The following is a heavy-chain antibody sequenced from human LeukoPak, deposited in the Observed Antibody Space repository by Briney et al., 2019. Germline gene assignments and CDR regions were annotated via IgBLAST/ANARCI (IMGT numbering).Heavy chain of an antibody. J-gene: IGHJ6*02. CDR1: GGSFSGYY. V-gene: IGHV4-34*01. Sequence: SETLSLTCAVYGGSFSGYYWSWIRQPPGKGLEWIGEINHSGSTNYNPSLKSRVTISVDTSKNQFSLKLSSVTAADTAVYYCARGSGRRKWHSSGWYYYYYYGMDVWGQGTTVTVSS. D-gene: IGHD6-19*01. CDR3: ARGSGRRKWHSSGWYYYYYYGMDV. CDR2: INHSGST.